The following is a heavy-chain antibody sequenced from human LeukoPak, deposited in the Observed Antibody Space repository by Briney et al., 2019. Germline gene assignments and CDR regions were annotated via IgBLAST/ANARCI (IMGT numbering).Heavy chain of an antibody. D-gene: IGHD6-19*01. CDR3: AKPKYTSGWYAEV. CDR2: IRSSSSRIYYADSVSDI. CDR1: GFIFSRYT. Sequence: GGSLRLSCSASGFIFSRYTMNWVRQAPGKGLEWVSSIRSSSSRIYYADSVSDIHYADSVKGRFTISRDNAKNTLYLQMNSLRAEDTAVYYCAKPKYTSGWYAEVWGQGTTVTVSS. V-gene: IGHV3-21*04. J-gene: IGHJ6*02.